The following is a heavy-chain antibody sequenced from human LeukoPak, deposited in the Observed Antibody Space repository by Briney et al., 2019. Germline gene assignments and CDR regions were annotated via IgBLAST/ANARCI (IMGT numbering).Heavy chain of an antibody. J-gene: IGHJ5*02. V-gene: IGHV1-2*02. D-gene: IGHD6-25*01. Sequence: ASVKVSCKASGYTFTGYYMHWVRQAPGQGLEWMGWINPNSGGTNYAQKFQGRVTMTRDTSISTAYMELSRLRSDEPAVYYCAREFITASGNWFDPWGQGTLVTVSS. CDR1: GYTFTGYY. CDR2: INPNSGGT. CDR3: AREFITASGNWFDP.